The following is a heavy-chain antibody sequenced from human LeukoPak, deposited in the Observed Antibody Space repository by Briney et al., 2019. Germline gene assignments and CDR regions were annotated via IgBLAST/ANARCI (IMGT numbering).Heavy chain of an antibody. CDR2: IYHSGST. V-gene: IGHV4-38-2*02. J-gene: IGHJ4*02. D-gene: IGHD1-26*01. CDR1: GYSISSGYY. Sequence: SETLSLTCTVSGYSISSGYYWGWIRQPPGKGLEWIGSIYHSGSTHYNPSLKSRVTISVDTSKNQFSLKLSSVTAADTAVYYCARDRVVGATRGVFDYWGQGTLVTVSS. CDR3: ARDRVVGATRGVFDY.